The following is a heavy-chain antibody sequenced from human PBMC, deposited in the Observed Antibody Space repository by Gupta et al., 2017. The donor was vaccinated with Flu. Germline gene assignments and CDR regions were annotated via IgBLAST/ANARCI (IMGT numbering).Heavy chain of an antibody. D-gene: IGHD2-2*01. V-gene: IGHV4-34*01. CDR1: GGSFSGYY. J-gene: IGHJ6*02. Sequence: QVQLQQWGAGLLKPSETLSLTCAVYGGSFSGYYWSWIRQPPGKGLEWIGEINHSGSTNYNPSLKSRVTISVDTSKNQFSLKLSSVTAADTAVYYCARGWACSSTSCYYYYYGMDVWGQGTTVTVSS. CDR2: INHSGST. CDR3: ARGWACSSTSCYYYYYGMDV.